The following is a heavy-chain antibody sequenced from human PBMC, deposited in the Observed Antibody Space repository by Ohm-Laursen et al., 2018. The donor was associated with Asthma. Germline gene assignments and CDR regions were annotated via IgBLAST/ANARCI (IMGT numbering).Heavy chain of an antibody. CDR3: ARVNMVRGVYYFDY. D-gene: IGHD3-10*01. Sequence: TLSLTCTVSGGSISSGGYSWSWIRQPPGKGLEWIGYIYHSGSTYYNPSLKSRVTISVDRSKNQFSLRLSSVTAADTAVYYCARVNMVRGVYYFDYWGQGTLVTVSS. CDR1: GGSISSGGYS. J-gene: IGHJ4*02. V-gene: IGHV4-30-2*01. CDR2: IYHSGST.